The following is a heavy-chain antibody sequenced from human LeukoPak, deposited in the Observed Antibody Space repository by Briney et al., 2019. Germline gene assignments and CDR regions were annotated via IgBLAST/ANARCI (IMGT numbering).Heavy chain of an antibody. D-gene: IGHD2-8*01. V-gene: IGHV1-2*02. CDR1: GYTFTGYY. Sequence: ASVKVSCKASGYTFTGYYMHWVRQAPGQGLEWMGWINPNSGGTNYAQKFQGRVTMTRDTSTSTVYMELSSLRSEDTAVYYCARDFSRMVHNWFDPWGQGTLVTVSS. J-gene: IGHJ5*02. CDR3: ARDFSRMVHNWFDP. CDR2: INPNSGGT.